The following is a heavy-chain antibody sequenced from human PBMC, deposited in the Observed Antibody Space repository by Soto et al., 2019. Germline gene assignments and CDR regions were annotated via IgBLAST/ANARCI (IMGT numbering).Heavy chain of an antibody. D-gene: IGHD5-12*01. J-gene: IGHJ4*02. Sequence: EVHLLESGGGWVQPGGSLRLSCAASEFTFNIFDMSWVRQAPGKGLEWVSMISDSGDRTYYAGSVRGRFTMSRDNSKNRVYLQMDSLRAEDTAIYYCVKGGWLDYWGQGTLVTVSS. CDR1: EFTFNIFD. CDR3: VKGGWLDY. V-gene: IGHV3-23*01. CDR2: ISDSGDRT.